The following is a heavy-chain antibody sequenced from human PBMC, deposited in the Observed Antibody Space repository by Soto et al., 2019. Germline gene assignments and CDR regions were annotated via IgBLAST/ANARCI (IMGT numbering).Heavy chain of an antibody. D-gene: IGHD6-13*01. CDR3: ARHTVNGAAAGFDY. CDR1: GGSISSYY. V-gene: IGHV4-59*08. J-gene: IGHJ4*02. Sequence: SETLSLTCTVSGGSISSYYWSWIRQPPGKGLEWIGYIYYSGSTNYNPSLKSRVTISVDTSKNQFSLKLSSVTAADTAVYYCARHTVNGAAAGFDYWGQGTLVTVSS. CDR2: IYYSGST.